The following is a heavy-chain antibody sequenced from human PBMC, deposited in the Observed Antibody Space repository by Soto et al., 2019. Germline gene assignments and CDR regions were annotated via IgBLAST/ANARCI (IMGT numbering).Heavy chain of an antibody. CDR3: AKGEYSSGWNEYFQH. CDR1: GFTFSSYA. J-gene: IGHJ1*01. D-gene: IGHD6-19*01. V-gene: IGHV3-23*01. Sequence: GGSLRLSCAASGFTFSSYAMSWVRQAPGKGLEWVSAISGSGGSTYYADSVKGRFTISRDNSKNTLYLQMNSLRAEDTAVYYCAKGEYSSGWNEYFQHWGQGTLVTVSS. CDR2: ISGSGGST.